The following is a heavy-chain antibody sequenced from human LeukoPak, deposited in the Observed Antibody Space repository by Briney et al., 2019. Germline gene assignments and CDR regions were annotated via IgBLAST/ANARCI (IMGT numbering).Heavy chain of an antibody. J-gene: IGHJ4*02. D-gene: IGHD6-19*01. Sequence: SETLFLTCTVSGGSISSYYWSWIRQPPGKGLEWIGYIYYSGSTNYNPSLKSRVTISVDTSKNQFSLKLSSVTAADTAVYYCARMVAGNDYWGQGTLVTVSS. V-gene: IGHV4-59*08. CDR3: ARMVAGNDY. CDR2: IYYSGST. CDR1: GGSISSYY.